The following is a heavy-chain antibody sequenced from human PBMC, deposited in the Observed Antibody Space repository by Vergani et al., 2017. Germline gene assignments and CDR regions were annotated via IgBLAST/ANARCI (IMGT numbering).Heavy chain of an antibody. CDR1: GGTFSSYA. D-gene: IGHD5-12*01. V-gene: IGHV1-69*01. J-gene: IGHJ4*02. Sequence: QVQLVQSGAEVKKPGSSVKVSCKASGGTFSSYAISWVRQAPGQGLEWMGGILPLFPTTNYAQKFQGRVTITADESTSTAYMERSSLRSEDTAVYYCARSEGYSGYDDAFDYWGQGTLVTVSS. CDR3: ARSEGYSGYDDAFDY. CDR2: ILPLFPTT.